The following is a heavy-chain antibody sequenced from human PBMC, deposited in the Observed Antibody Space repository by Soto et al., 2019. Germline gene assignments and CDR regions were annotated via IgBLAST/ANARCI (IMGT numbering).Heavy chain of an antibody. Sequence: SQTLSLTCVISGDSVSSNSAAWNWIRQSPSRGLEWLGRTYYRSKWYNDYAVSVKSRITINPDTSKNQFSLQLNSVTPEDTAVYYCARDRAYSSSWPTYYYYGMDVWGQGTTVTVSS. CDR3: ARDRAYSSSWPTYYYYGMDV. CDR1: GDSVSSNSAA. D-gene: IGHD6-13*01. J-gene: IGHJ6*02. V-gene: IGHV6-1*01. CDR2: TYYRSKWYN.